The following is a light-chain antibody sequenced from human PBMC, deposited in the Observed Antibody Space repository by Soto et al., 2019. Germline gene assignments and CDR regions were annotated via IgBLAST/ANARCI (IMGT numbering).Light chain of an antibody. J-gene: IGKJ1*01. CDR1: QTVSSTY. Sequence: EIVLTQSPGTLSLSPGERATLSCRASQTVSSTYLAWYQHKPGQAPRLVVYGASSRATSIPERFSGIGSGTEFTLTISRLEPEDFAVYYCQHYGSSPTWTFGQGTKVEIK. CDR3: QHYGSSPTWT. CDR2: GAS. V-gene: IGKV3-20*01.